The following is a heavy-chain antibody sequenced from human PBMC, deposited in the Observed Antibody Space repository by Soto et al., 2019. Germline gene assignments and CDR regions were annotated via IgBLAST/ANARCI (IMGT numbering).Heavy chain of an antibody. V-gene: IGHV3-74*01. Sequence: GGSLRLSCAASGFTFSSYWMHWVRQAPGKGLVWVSRINSDGSSTSYADSVKGRFTISRDNAKNTLYLQMNSLRAEDTAVYYCAKVRDYDILTGYPHFDYWGQGTLVTVSS. CDR2: INSDGSST. J-gene: IGHJ4*02. CDR1: GFTFSSYW. D-gene: IGHD3-9*01. CDR3: AKVRDYDILTGYPHFDY.